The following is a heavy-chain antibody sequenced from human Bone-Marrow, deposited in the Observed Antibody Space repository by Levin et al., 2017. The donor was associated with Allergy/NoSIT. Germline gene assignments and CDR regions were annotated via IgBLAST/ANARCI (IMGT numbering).Heavy chain of an antibody. V-gene: IGHV4-34*01. CDR2: IIHSGRT. Sequence: NPSETLSLTCDVYGGSLSGYYWTWIRQPPGKGLEWMGQIIHSGRTNYRPSLESRLSMSADTTNSRFYLHLTSVTAADTAVYYCARGTASASSFDRWGQGTLVTVSS. CDR3: ARGTASASSFDR. J-gene: IGHJ5*02. CDR1: GGSLSGYY.